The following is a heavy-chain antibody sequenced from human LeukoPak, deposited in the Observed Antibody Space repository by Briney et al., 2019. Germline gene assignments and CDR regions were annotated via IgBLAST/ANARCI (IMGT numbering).Heavy chain of an antibody. Sequence: GGSLRLSCAASGFTFSSYAMHWVRQAPGKGLEWVAVISYDGSNKYYVDSVKGRFTISRDNSKNTVNLHLNTVRAEDTAAYYCAKERVSSGMMEGVLHMWGQGTTVSVSS. V-gene: IGHV3-30-3*02. CDR1: GFTFSSYA. J-gene: IGHJ3*02. CDR2: ISYDGSNK. D-gene: IGHD2-8*01. CDR3: AKERVSSGMMEGVLHM.